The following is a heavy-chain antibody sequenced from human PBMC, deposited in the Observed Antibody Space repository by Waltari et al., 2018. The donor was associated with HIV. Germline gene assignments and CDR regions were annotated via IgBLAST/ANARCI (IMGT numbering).Heavy chain of an antibody. CDR2: ITSSGSTI. J-gene: IGHJ3*02. V-gene: IGHV3-11*01. CDR3: ARAIFFTGVFDI. Sequence: QVQLVESGGGLVKPGGSLRLSCAASGFTFNDYYMSWIRQAPGKGLEGLSYITSSGSTIYYADSVKGRFTISRDNAKDSLYMQMNSLRAEDTAVYYSARAIFFTGVFDIWGQGTVVTVSS. CDR1: GFTFNDYY. D-gene: IGHD2-8*01.